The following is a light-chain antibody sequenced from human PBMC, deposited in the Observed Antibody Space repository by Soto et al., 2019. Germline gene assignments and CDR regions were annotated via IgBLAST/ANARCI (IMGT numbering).Light chain of an antibody. V-gene: IGKV3-15*01. CDR1: QSVSSN. Sequence: EIVMTQSPGTLSVSPGERATLSCRASQSVSSNLAWYQQKPGQAPRLLIYGASTRATGIPARFSGSGSGPEFTLTISTLQSEDFAVYYCQQYDNWPPFTFGPGTKVDIK. J-gene: IGKJ3*01. CDR2: GAS. CDR3: QQYDNWPPFT.